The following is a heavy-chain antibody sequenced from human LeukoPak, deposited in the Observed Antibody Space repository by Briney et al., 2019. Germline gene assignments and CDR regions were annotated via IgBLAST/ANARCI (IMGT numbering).Heavy chain of an antibody. V-gene: IGHV3-23*01. Sequence: GGSLRLSCAASGFTFSSYAMSWVRQAPGKGLEWVSTISNSDGSTYYADSVKGRFSISRDNSKNTLYLQMNSLRAEDTAVYYCARREEWIGDAFDIWGQGTMVTVSS. D-gene: IGHD2-2*03. CDR1: GFTFSSYA. CDR2: ISNSDGST. J-gene: IGHJ3*02. CDR3: ARREEWIGDAFDI.